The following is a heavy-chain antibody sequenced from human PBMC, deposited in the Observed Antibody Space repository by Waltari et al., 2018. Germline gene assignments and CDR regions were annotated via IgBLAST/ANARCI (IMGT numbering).Heavy chain of an antibody. V-gene: IGHV3-64*01. CDR3: ARLLGETTGWFDP. CDR2: ISSNGVST. Sequence: EVQLVESGGGLVQPGGSLRLSCAASGLTFSSHAMFWVRQAPGKGLEYVSGISSNGVSTYYASSVKARFTISRDNSKNTLYLQMGSLRPEDTAVYYCARLLGETTGWFDPWGQGTLVTISS. J-gene: IGHJ5*02. CDR1: GLTFSSHA. D-gene: IGHD3-16*01.